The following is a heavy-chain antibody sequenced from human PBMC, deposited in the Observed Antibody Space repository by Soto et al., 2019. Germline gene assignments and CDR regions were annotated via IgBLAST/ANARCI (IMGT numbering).Heavy chain of an antibody. CDR2: ISAYNGNT. D-gene: IGHD5-18*01. CDR1: GYTFTIYG. J-gene: IGHJ3*02. CDR3: ARWNVDTAMVRGSNAFDI. Sequence: GASVKLSCKASGYTFTIYGIIWVRQAPGQGHEWMGWISAYNGNTNYAQKLQGWVTMTRDTSISTAYMELSRLRSDDTAVYYCARWNVDTAMVRGSNAFDIWGQGTMVTVSS. V-gene: IGHV1-18*01.